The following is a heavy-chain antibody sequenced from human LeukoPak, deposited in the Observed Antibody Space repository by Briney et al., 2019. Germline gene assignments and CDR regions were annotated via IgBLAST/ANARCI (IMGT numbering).Heavy chain of an antibody. V-gene: IGHV3-23*01. CDR3: ARNAPGIAAKPYDY. CDR1: GFTFSSHG. J-gene: IGHJ4*02. Sequence: GGTLRLSCAASGFTFSSHGMNWVRQAPGKGLEWVSGISGSGVITYYADSVKGRFTISGDNSKNTLDLQMNSLRAEDTAVYYCARNAPGIAAKPYDYWGQGTLVTVSS. D-gene: IGHD6-13*01. CDR2: ISGSGVIT.